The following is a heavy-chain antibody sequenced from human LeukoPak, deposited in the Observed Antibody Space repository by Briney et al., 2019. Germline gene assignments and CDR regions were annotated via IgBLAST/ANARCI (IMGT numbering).Heavy chain of an antibody. V-gene: IGHV5-51*01. CDR1: GSSFTSYW. Sequence: PGASLQICCQGAGSSFTSYWIGGGRQVPGKGVEGMGIIYPGDSDTRDSPSLQGQVTISADKSISTAYLQWSSLKASDTAMYYCARPYCSGGSCYDAFDIWGQGTMVTVSS. D-gene: IGHD2-15*01. CDR3: ARPYCSGGSCYDAFDI. CDR2: IYPGDSDT. J-gene: IGHJ3*02.